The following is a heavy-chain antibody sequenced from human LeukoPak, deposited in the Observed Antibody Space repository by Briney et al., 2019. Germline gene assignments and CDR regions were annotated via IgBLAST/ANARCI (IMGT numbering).Heavy chain of an antibody. CDR2: IKEDGTET. D-gene: IGHD5-24*01. V-gene: IGHV3-7*03. CDR3: AKEGRSLQTY. J-gene: IGHJ4*02. CDR1: GFTFSSYW. Sequence: GGSLRLSCAASGFTFSSYWMSWVRQAPGKGLEWVANIKEDGTETYYVDSVKGRFTISRDNAKNSLYLQMNSLRVEDTAVYYCAKEGRSLQTYWGQGTLVTVSS.